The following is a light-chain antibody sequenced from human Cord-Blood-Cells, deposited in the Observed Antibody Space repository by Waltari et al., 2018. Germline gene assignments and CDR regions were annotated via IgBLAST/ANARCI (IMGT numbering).Light chain of an antibody. CDR3: QQANSFPYT. V-gene: IGKV1D-12*01. J-gene: IGKJ2*01. Sequence: DIQLSQSPSSASASVADRVTITCRASQDIGSWLSWYQQKPGKAPKLLIYAASRLQSGVPSRFSGSGSETEFTLTISSLQPEDFATYYCQQANSFPYTFGQGTKLEIK. CDR2: AAS. CDR1: QDIGSW.